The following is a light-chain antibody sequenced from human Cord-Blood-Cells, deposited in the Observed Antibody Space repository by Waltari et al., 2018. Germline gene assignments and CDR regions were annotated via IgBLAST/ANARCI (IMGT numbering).Light chain of an antibody. CDR2: DVS. CDR3: SSYTSSSTPYF. V-gene: IGLV2-14*03. J-gene: IGLJ1*01. Sequence: QSALTQPASVSGSPGQSITIPCTGTSSDVGGYNDVSWYQQHPGKAPKLMIYDVSNRPSWVSNRFSCSKSGNTASLTISGLQAENEADYYCSSYTSSSTPYFFGTGTKVTVL. CDR1: SSDVGGYND.